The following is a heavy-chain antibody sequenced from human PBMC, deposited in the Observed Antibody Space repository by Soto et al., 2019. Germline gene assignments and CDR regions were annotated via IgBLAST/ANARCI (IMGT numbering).Heavy chain of an antibody. Sequence: GGSLRLSCAASGFTFDDYAMHWVRQAPGKGLEWVSGISWNSGSIGYADSVKGRFTISRENAKNSLYLQMNSLRAEDTALYYCAKDMSDYGDCSDAFDIWGQGTMVTVSS. CDR1: GFTFDDYA. CDR2: ISWNSGSI. D-gene: IGHD4-17*01. CDR3: AKDMSDYGDCSDAFDI. V-gene: IGHV3-9*01. J-gene: IGHJ3*02.